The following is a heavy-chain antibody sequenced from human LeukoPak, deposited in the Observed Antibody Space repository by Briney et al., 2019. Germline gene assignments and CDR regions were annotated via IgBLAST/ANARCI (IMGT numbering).Heavy chain of an antibody. D-gene: IGHD3-3*01. V-gene: IGHV3-30*02. J-gene: IGHJ4*02. CDR3: AKDLLFGLDY. CDR1: GFTFSSHG. Sequence: GGSLRLSCAASGFTFSSHGMHWVRQAPGKGLEWVAFIRYDGSNKYYADSVKGRFAISRDNSKNTLYLQMNSLRAEDTAVYYCAKDLLFGLDYWGQGTLVTVSS. CDR2: IRYDGSNK.